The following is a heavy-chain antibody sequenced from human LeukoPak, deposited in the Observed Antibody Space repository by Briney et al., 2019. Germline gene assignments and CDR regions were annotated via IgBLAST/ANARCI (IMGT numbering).Heavy chain of an antibody. CDR3: AKDSAVVPAAPYGMDV. D-gene: IGHD2-2*01. J-gene: IGHJ6*02. CDR2: IGGSGGNT. V-gene: IGHV3-23*01. Sequence: GGSLRLSCAASGFTFSSYWMSWVRQAPGKGLDWVSTIGGSGGNTYYADSVKGRFTISRDNSRNTLYLQMSSLRAEDTAVYYCAKDSAVVPAAPYGMDVWGQGTTVTVSS. CDR1: GFTFSSYW.